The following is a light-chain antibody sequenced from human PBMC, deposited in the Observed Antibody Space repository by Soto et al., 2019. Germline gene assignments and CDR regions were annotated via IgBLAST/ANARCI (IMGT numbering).Light chain of an antibody. CDR2: GAS. CDR1: QSVSSSY. V-gene: IGKV3-20*01. J-gene: IGKJ3*01. Sequence: EIVLTQSPGTLSLSPGERATLSCRASQSVSSSYLARYQQKPGQAPRLLIYGASSRATGILDRFSGSGSGTDFTLTISKLEPEDFAGYYCQQYGSLFTFGPGTKVDIK. CDR3: QQYGSLFT.